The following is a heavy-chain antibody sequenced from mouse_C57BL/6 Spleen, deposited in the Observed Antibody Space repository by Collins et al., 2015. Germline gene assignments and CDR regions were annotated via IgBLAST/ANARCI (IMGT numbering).Heavy chain of an antibody. CDR3: ATGHQTYYFDY. CDR2: IYPGDGDT. CDR1: GYAFSSSW. Sequence: QVQLQQSGPELVKPGASVKISCKASGYAFSSSWMNWVKQRPGKGLEWIGRIYPGDGDTNYNGKFKGKATLTADKSSSTAYMQLSSLTSEDSAVYFCATGHQTYYFDYWGQGTTLTVSS. V-gene: IGHV1-82*01. J-gene: IGHJ2*01.